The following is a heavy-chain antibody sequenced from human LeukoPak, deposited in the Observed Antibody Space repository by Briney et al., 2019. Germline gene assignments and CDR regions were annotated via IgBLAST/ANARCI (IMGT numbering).Heavy chain of an antibody. CDR3: ARANYDFWSGYYANEYYYYGMDV. J-gene: IGHJ6*02. CDR2: IYYSGTT. V-gene: IGHV4-59*12. Sequence: SETLSLTCTVSGGSISSYYWSWIRQPPGKGLEWIGYIYYSGTTNYNPSLKSRVTISVDTSKNQFSLKLSSVTAADTAVYYCARANYDFWSGYYANEYYYYGMDVWGQGTTVTVSS. CDR1: GGSISSYY. D-gene: IGHD3-3*01.